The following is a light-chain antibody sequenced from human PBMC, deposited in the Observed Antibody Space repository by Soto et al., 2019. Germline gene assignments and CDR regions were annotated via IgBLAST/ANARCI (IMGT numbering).Light chain of an antibody. J-gene: IGKJ1*01. CDR3: QQYNNWLTWT. CDR2: AAS. Sequence: EIVMTQSPATLSVSPGERATLSCRASQSVSSNLAWYQQKPGQAPRLLIYAASTRATGIPARFSGSGSGTEFTPTISSLQSEDFAVYYCQQYNNWLTWTFGQGTKVEIK. CDR1: QSVSSN. V-gene: IGKV3-15*01.